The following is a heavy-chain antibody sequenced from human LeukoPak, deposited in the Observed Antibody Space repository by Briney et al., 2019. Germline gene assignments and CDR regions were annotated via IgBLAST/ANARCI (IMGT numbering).Heavy chain of an antibody. CDR2: IYHSGST. D-gene: IGHD5-18*01. Sequence: PSETLSLTCSVSDYSISSGYYWGWIRQPPGKGLEWIGSIYHSGSTYYNPSLKSRVTILVDSAKNQFSLKLTSVTAADTAVYYCARRSGYSYGYAFDIWGQGTMVTVSS. CDR1: DYSISSGYY. J-gene: IGHJ3*02. CDR3: ARRSGYSYGYAFDI. V-gene: IGHV4-38-2*02.